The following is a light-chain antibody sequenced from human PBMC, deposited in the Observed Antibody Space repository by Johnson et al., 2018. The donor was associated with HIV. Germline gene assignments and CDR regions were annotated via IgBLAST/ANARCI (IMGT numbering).Light chain of an antibody. CDR1: SSNIGNNY. Sequence: QSVLTQPPSVSAAPAQKVTISCSGSSSNIGNNYVSWYQQLPGTAPKLLIYDNNKRPSGIRDRFSGSKSGTSATLGITGLQTGDEADYYCGTWDSSLSAYVIGTGTKVTVL. J-gene: IGLJ1*01. CDR2: DNN. CDR3: GTWDSSLSAYV. V-gene: IGLV1-51*01.